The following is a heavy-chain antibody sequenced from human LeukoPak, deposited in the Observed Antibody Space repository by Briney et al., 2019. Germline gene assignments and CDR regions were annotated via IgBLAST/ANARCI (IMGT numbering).Heavy chain of an antibody. J-gene: IGHJ6*02. V-gene: IGHV3-7*03. CDR3: ARNNGMDV. CDR1: GFALSSHW. Sequence: GGSLRLSCAASGFALSSHWMTWVRQVPGRGPEWVANVNRDGSETYYLDSVKGRFTISNDNAKNSLYLQMNSLRAEDTALYHCARNNGMDVWGQGTTVIVSS. CDR2: VNRDGSET.